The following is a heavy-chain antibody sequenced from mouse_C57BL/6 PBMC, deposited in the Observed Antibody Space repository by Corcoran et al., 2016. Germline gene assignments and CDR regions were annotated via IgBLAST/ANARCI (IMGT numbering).Heavy chain of an antibody. CDR1: GYSITSGYY. D-gene: IGHD2-3*01. V-gene: IGHV3-6*01. CDR2: ISYDGSN. Sequence: DVQLQESGPGLVKPSQSLSLTCSVTGYSITSGYYWNWIRQFPGNKLEWMGYISYDGSNNYNPSLKNRISITRDTSKNQFFLKLNSVTTEDTATYYCAGGLYDGYYYWFAYWGQGTLVTVSA. CDR3: AGGLYDGYYYWFAY. J-gene: IGHJ3*01.